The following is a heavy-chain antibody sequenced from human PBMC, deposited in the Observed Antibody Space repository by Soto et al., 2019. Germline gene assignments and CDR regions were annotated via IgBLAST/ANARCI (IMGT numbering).Heavy chain of an antibody. V-gene: IGHV4-4*02. Sequence: SETLSLTCAVSGGSISSSNWWSWVRQPPGKGLEWIGEIYHSGSTNYNPSLKSRVTISVDKSKNQFSLKLSSVTAADTAVYYCARVTRSSSWSYNWFDPWGQGTLVTVSS. CDR2: IYHSGST. CDR1: GGSISSSNW. J-gene: IGHJ5*02. D-gene: IGHD6-13*01. CDR3: ARVTRSSSWSYNWFDP.